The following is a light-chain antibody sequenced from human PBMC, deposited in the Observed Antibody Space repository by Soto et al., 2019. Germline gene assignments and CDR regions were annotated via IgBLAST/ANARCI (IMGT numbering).Light chain of an antibody. CDR3: QQYNNWPPT. CDR2: AAS. V-gene: IGKV3-15*01. J-gene: IGKJ1*01. Sequence: ERVMTQSPATLSVYPGERATLSCRASQTVTSNLAWYQQKPGQAPRLLIYAASTRATGIPARFRGSGSGTEFTLSISSLQSEDFAVYFCQQYNNWPPTFGQGTKV. CDR1: QTVTSN.